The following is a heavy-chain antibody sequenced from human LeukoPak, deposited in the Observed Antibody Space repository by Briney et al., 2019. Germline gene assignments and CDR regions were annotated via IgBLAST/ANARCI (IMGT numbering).Heavy chain of an antibody. CDR3: ARGRYCSGFSCYSWYNYYYMVV. V-gene: IGHV3-30*04. CDR2: ISYDGGNK. CDR1: GFTFSSHG. J-gene: IGHJ6*03. Sequence: GGSLRLSCAASGFTFSSHGMHWVRQAPGKGLEWVAVISYDGGNKYYADSVKGRLTISRDNSRNTLYLQMNSLRADDTAVYYCARGRYCSGFSCYSWYNYYYMVVWGKGTTVIVSS. D-gene: IGHD2-15*01.